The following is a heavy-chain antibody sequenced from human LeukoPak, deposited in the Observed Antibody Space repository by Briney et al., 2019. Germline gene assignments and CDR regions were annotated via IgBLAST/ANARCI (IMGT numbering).Heavy chain of an antibody. D-gene: IGHD1-7*01. CDR3: ASITGTTFDY. V-gene: IGHV3-23*01. CDR1: GFTFSSYA. CDR2: ISGSGGII. J-gene: IGHJ4*02. Sequence: GGSLRLSCAAAGFTFSSYAISWVRQAPGKGLDWVSAISGSGGIIYYADSVKGRFTMSRDNSKNTLYLQMNSLRAEDTAVYYCASITGTTFDYWGQGTLVTVSS.